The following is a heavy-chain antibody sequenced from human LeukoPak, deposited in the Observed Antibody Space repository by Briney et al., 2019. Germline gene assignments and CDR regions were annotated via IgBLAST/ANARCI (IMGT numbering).Heavy chain of an antibody. D-gene: IGHD3-10*01. CDR3: ARVTHYYGSGIS. J-gene: IGHJ3*01. CDR2: IYYSGST. Sequence: SETLSLTCTVSGGSISSSSYYWAWIRQPPGKGLEWIGSIYYSGSTYYNPSLKSRLTISIDTSKNQFSLKLSSVTAADTAVYYCARVTHYYGSGISRGQGTRVTVSS. CDR1: GGSISSSSYY. V-gene: IGHV4-39*07.